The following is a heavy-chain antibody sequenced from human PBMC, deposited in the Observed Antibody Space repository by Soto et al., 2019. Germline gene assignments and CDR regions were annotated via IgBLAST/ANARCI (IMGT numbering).Heavy chain of an antibody. CDR3: ARGWGDDYYGMDV. J-gene: IGHJ6*02. Sequence: ASVKVSCKASGYTFTGYYMHWVRQAPGQGLEWMGWINPNSGGTNYAQKFQGWVTMTRDTSISTAYMELSRLRSDDTAVYYCARGWGDDYYGMDVWGQGTTVTVSS. V-gene: IGHV1-2*04. CDR1: GYTFTGYY. D-gene: IGHD3-10*01. CDR2: INPNSGGT.